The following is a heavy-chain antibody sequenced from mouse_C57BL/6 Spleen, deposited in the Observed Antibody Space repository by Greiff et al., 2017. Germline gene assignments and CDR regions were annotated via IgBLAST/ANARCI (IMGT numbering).Heavy chain of an antibody. V-gene: IGHV1-55*01. D-gene: IGHD1-1*01. CDR1: GYTFTSYW. J-gene: IGHJ3*01. CDR2: IYPGSGST. Sequence: VQLQQPGAELVKPGASVKMSCKASGYTFTSYWITWVKQRPGQGLEWIGDIYPGSGSTNYNEKIKSKATLTVDTSSSTAYMQLSSLTSEDSAVYYCARAGITTVVARGFAYWGQGTLVTVSA. CDR3: ARAGITTVVARGFAY.